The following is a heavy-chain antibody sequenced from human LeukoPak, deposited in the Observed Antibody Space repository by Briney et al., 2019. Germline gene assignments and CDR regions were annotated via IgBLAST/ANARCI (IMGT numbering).Heavy chain of an antibody. V-gene: IGHV4-30-2*01. D-gene: IGHD5-12*01. Sequence: PSQTLSLTCAVSGGSISSGGYSWSWIRQPPGKGLEWIGYIYYSGSTNYSPSLKSRVTISVDTSKNQFSLKLSSVTAADTAVYYCARQGYSAYEILDYWGQGTLVTVSS. CDR3: ARQGYSAYEILDY. J-gene: IGHJ4*02. CDR1: GGSISSGGYS. CDR2: IYYSGST.